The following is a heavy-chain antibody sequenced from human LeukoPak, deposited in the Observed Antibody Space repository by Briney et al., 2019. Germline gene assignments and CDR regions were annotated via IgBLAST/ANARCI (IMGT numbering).Heavy chain of an antibody. J-gene: IGHJ5*02. CDR2: IYHSGST. CDR3: ARESFRSYWPNHWFDP. Sequence: NSSETLSLTCAVSGGSISSSNWWSWVRQPPGKGLEWIGEIYHSGSTNYNPSLKSRVTISVDKSKNQFSLKLSSVTAADTAVYYCARESFRSYWPNHWFDPWGQGTLVTVSS. V-gene: IGHV4-4*02. D-gene: IGHD1-26*01. CDR1: GGSISSSNW.